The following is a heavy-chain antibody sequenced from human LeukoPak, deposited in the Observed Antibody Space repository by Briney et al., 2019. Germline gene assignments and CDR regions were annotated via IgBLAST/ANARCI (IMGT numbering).Heavy chain of an antibody. CDR1: GFTFSSYS. Sequence: TGGSLRLSCAASGFTFSSYSMNWARQAPGKGLEWVSYISSSSSTIYYADSVKGRFTISRDNSKNTLYLQMNSLRADDTAIYYCARGQSYCGADCYSDWGQGTLVTVSS. V-gene: IGHV3-48*01. CDR2: ISSSSSTI. J-gene: IGHJ4*02. D-gene: IGHD2-21*02. CDR3: ARGQSYCGADCYSD.